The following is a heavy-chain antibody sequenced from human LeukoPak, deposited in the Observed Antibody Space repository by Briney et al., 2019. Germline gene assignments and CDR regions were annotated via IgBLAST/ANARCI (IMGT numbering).Heavy chain of an antibody. D-gene: IGHD3-10*01. CDR2: IKQDGSEK. CDR1: GFTFSSYS. J-gene: IGHJ4*02. Sequence: GGSLRLSCAASGFTFSSYSMNWVRQAPGKGLEWVANIKQDGSEKYYVDSLMGRFTISRDNAKNSLFLQMNSLRAEDTAVYYCARGYINPGIFDYWGQGTLVTVSS. CDR3: ARGYINPGIFDY. V-gene: IGHV3-7*01.